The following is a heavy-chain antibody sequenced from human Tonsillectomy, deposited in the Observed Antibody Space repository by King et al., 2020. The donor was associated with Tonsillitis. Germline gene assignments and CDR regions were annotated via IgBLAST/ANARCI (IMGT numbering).Heavy chain of an antibody. CDR2: IITIFGTA. J-gene: IGHJ4*02. V-gene: IGHV1-69*06. D-gene: IGHD3-10*01. Sequence: QLVQSGAEVKKPGSSVKVSCKASGVTFSSYAISWVRQAPGQGLEWMGGIITIFGTANYAQKFQGRVTITADKSTSTADMELSSLRSEDTAVYYCAVPWVEYGSGSSTFDYWGQGTLVTVSS. CDR1: GVTFSSYA. CDR3: AVPWVEYGSGSSTFDY.